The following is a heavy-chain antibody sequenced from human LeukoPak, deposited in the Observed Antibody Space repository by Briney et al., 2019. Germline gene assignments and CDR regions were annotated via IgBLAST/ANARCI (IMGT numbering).Heavy chain of an antibody. CDR1: GYTFTSYG. J-gene: IGHJ3*02. Sequence: ASVKVSCTASGYTFTSYGISWVRQAPGQGLEWMGWISAYNGNTNYAQKLQGRVTMTTDTSTSTAYMELRSLRSDDTAVYYCARSLTYYYDSSGTADDAFDIWGQGTMVTVSS. CDR3: ARSLTYYYDSSGTADDAFDI. D-gene: IGHD3-22*01. V-gene: IGHV1-18*01. CDR2: ISAYNGNT.